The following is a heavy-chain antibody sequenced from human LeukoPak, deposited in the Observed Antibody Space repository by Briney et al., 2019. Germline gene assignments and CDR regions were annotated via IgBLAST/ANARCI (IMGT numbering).Heavy chain of an antibody. CDR1: GFTFSSYG. V-gene: IGHV3-30*18. Sequence: SGGSLRRSCAASGFTFSSYGMHWVRQAPGKGLGWVAVISYDGSNKYYADSVKGRFTISRDNSKNTLYLQMNSLRAEDTAVYYCAKQYYDFWSGYYFDYWGQGTLVTVSS. CDR2: ISYDGSNK. D-gene: IGHD3-3*01. J-gene: IGHJ4*02. CDR3: AKQYYDFWSGYYFDY.